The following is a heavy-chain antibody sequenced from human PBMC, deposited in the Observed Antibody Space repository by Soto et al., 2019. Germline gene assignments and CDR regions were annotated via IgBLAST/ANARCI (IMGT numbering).Heavy chain of an antibody. CDR3: GRHGLVPIDY. CDR1: GGSISSYY. D-gene: IGHD2-8*02. Sequence: PSETLSLTCTVSGGSISSYYLSWIRQPPGKGLEWIGYIYYSGSTNYNPSLKSRVTISVDTSKNQFSLKLSSVTAADTAVYYCGRHGLVPIDYWGQGTLVTVSS. CDR2: IYYSGST. V-gene: IGHV4-59*01. J-gene: IGHJ4*02.